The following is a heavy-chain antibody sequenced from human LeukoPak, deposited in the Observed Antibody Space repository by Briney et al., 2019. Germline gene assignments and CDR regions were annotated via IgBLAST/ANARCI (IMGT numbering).Heavy chain of an antibody. Sequence: PGGTLRLSRAASGFTFSSYGMSWVRQAPGKGLEWVSAISGSGGSTYYADSVKGRFTISRDNSKNTLYLQMNSLRAEDTAVYYCAKDSRLYGFGELEAFDIWGQGTMVTVSS. CDR3: AKDSRLYGFGELEAFDI. V-gene: IGHV3-23*01. CDR1: GFTFSSYG. J-gene: IGHJ3*02. CDR2: ISGSGGST. D-gene: IGHD3-10*01.